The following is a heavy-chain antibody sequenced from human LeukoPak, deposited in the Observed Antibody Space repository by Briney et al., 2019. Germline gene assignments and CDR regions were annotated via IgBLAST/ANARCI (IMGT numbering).Heavy chain of an antibody. CDR1: GGSFSGYY. CDR3: ASWYGSGSY. D-gene: IGHD3-10*01. Sequence: PSETLSLTCAVYGGSFSGYYWSWIRQPPGKGLEWIGEINHSGSTNYNPSLKSRVTMSVDTSKNQFSLKLSSVTAADTAVYYCASWYGSGSYWGQGTLVTVSS. V-gene: IGHV4-34*01. J-gene: IGHJ4*02. CDR2: INHSGST.